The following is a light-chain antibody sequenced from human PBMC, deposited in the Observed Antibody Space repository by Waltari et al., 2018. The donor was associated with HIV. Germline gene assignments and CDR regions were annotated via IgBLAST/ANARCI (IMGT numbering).Light chain of an antibody. CDR3: YSADDSGDYKG. Sequence: SHELTQPSSVSVSPGQTARTTCSGDVLPKKYAFWYQQKSGQAPVLVIYKDNKRPSDIPERISGSSSGTMATLTISGAQVDDEADYYCYSADDSGDYKGFGGGTKLTVL. CDR1: VLPKKY. J-gene: IGLJ2*01. CDR2: KDN. V-gene: IGLV3-10*01.